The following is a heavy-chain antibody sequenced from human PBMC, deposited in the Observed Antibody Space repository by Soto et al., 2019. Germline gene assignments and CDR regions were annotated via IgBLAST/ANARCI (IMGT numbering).Heavy chain of an antibody. V-gene: IGHV3-11*06. Sequence: QVQLVESGGGMVRPGGSLRLSCAASGFTLSDYFIAWVRQSPRQGLEWISSSSNSGGYITYADSVRGRFTISRDNAKSSLYLQMNSLRAEDSAVYYCARIQLAAYAFDIWGQGALVTVSS. J-gene: IGHJ3*02. CDR3: ARIQLAAYAFDI. CDR2: SSNSGGYI. D-gene: IGHD6-25*01. CDR1: GFTLSDYF.